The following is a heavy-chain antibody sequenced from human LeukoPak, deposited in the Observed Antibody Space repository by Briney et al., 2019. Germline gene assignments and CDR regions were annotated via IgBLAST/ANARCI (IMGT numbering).Heavy chain of an antibody. D-gene: IGHD1-1*01. CDR1: GGSIRSYY. V-gene: IGHV4-59*01. CDR2: IHYTGRTT. CDR3: ARVGDWNDLVF. Sequence: SETLSPTCTISGGSIRSYYWSWIRQSPEKGLEWIGYIHYTGRTTNYNPSLRSRVTISVDTSKNQFSLKLSSVTAADTAVYYCARVGDWNDLVFWGQGTLVTVSS. J-gene: IGHJ4*02.